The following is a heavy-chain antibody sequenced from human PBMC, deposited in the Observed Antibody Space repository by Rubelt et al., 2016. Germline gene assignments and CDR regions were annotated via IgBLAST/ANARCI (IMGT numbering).Heavy chain of an antibody. CDR1: GGSISSGGYY. J-gene: IGHJ6*03. D-gene: IGHD2-2*01. CDR2: VNHSGST. Sequence: QLQLQESGPGLVKPSQTLSLTCTVSGGSISSGGYYWSWHRQHPGKGLEWIGEVNHSGSTNYNPSLKCRVTISVDTSKNQFSLKLSSVTAADTAVYYCARQGEVPAAQYYYMDVWGKGTTVTVSS. CDR3: ARQGEVPAAQYYYMDV. V-gene: IGHV4-31*03.